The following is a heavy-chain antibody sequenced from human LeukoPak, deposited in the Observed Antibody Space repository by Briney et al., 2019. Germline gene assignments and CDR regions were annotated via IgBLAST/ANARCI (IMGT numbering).Heavy chain of an antibody. CDR1: GFTFSSYS. CDR2: ISSSSSYI. D-gene: IGHD3-3*01. Sequence: GVSLRLSCAASGFTFSSYSMNWVRQAPGKGLEWVSSISSSSSYIYYADSVKGRFTISRDNAKNSLYLQMNSLRAEDTAVYYCARDLLEAPDYWGQGTLVTVSS. V-gene: IGHV3-21*01. J-gene: IGHJ4*02. CDR3: ARDLLEAPDY.